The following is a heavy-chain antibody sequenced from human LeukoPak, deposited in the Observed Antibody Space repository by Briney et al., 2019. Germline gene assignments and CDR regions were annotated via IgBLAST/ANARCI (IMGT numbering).Heavy chain of an antibody. CDR1: GFTFSSYG. CDR2: ISYDGSNK. D-gene: IGHD3-10*01. CDR3: ANLWGSDGSGSYYGYGMDV. J-gene: IGHJ6*02. Sequence: GGSLRLSCAASGFTFSSYGMHWVRQAPGKGLEWVAVISYDGSNKYYADSVKGRFTISRDNSKNTLYLQMNSLRAEDTAVYYCANLWGSDGSGSYYGYGMDVGGQGTTVTVSS. V-gene: IGHV3-30*18.